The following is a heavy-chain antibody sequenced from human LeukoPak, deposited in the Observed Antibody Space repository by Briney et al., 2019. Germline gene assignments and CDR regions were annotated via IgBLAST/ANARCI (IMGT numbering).Heavy chain of an antibody. D-gene: IGHD1-26*01. CDR1: GFTFDDYG. CDR2: ISWNSGTI. Sequence: GGTLRLSCAASGFTFDDYGMSWVRQAPGKGLEWVSSISWNSGTIDYVDSVKGRFTISRDNAKNSLYLQMNSLRAEDMALYYCAKGGGTYSDWYFDLWGRGTLVTVSS. CDR3: AKGGGTYSDWYFDL. V-gene: IGHV3-9*03. J-gene: IGHJ2*01.